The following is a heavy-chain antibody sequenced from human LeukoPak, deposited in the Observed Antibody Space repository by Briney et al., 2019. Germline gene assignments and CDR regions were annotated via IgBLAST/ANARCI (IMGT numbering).Heavy chain of an antibody. CDR1: GGSISSGDYY. J-gene: IGHJ4*02. Sequence: SETLSLTCTVSGGSISSGDYYWSWIRQPPGKGLEWIGYIYYSGSTDYNPSLKSRVTISVDTSKNQFSLKLSSVTAADTAVYYYARVSDILTGYSYLDYWGQGTLVTVSS. CDR2: IYYSGST. CDR3: ARVSDILTGYSYLDY. V-gene: IGHV4-30-4*01. D-gene: IGHD3-9*01.